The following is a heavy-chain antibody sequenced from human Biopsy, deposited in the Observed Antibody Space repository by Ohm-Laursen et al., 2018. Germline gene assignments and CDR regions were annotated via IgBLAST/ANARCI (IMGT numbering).Heavy chain of an antibody. V-gene: IGHV1-69*06. J-gene: IGHJ1*01. Sequence: SVKASCKAPEGTFSNYGANWVLQAPGQGLEWLGGNIPILGTGNYAQKFQDRVTVAANTSTSTATMELRGLRSDDTAVYYCATKLTGYFHHWGQGTLVIVSS. CDR1: EGTFSNYG. CDR2: NIPILGTG. D-gene: IGHD3-9*01. CDR3: ATKLTGYFHH.